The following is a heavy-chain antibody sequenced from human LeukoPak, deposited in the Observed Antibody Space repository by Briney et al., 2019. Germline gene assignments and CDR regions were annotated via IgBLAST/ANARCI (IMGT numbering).Heavy chain of an antibody. V-gene: IGHV1-8*01. CDR3: ARRRETYYDFWSGIYYFDY. J-gene: IGHJ4*02. CDR2: MNPNSGNT. Sequence: ASVKVSCKASGYTFTSYDINWVRQATGQGLAWMGWMNPNSGNTGYAQKFQGRVTMTRNTSISTAYMELSSLRSEDTAVYYCARRRETYYDFWSGIYYFDYWGQGTLVTVSS. CDR1: GYTFTSYD. D-gene: IGHD3-3*01.